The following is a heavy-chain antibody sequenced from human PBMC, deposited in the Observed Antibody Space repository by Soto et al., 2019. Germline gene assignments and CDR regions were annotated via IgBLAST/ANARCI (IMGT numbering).Heavy chain of an antibody. CDR2: IYYSGST. Sequence: PSETLSLTCTVSGGSISSYYCSWIRQPPGRGLEWIGYIYYSGSTNYNPSLKSRVTISVDTSKNQFSLKLSSVTAADTAVYYCARGRNYDFWSGFHYGMDVWGQGTTVTVSS. D-gene: IGHD3-3*01. CDR1: GGSISSYY. J-gene: IGHJ6*02. CDR3: ARGRNYDFWSGFHYGMDV. V-gene: IGHV4-59*01.